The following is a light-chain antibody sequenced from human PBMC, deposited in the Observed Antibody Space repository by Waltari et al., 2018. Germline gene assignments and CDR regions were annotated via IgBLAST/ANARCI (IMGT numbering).Light chain of an antibody. Sequence: DIQMTQSPPSLSASVGDTVTITCRADQSINTYLNWYQQRPGKAPKLLIYAASTLQGGVPSRFSGSGSGTDFTLTISSLQPEDFATFYCQQTYKTPITFGQGTRLDVK. CDR1: QSINTY. J-gene: IGKJ5*01. V-gene: IGKV1-39*01. CDR2: AAS. CDR3: QQTYKTPIT.